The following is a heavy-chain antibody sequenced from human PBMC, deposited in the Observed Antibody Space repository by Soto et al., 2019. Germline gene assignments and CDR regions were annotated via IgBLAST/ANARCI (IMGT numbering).Heavy chain of an antibody. CDR3: AKPIAAAGSVY. V-gene: IGHV3-23*01. CDR2: SGSGGNT. J-gene: IGHJ4*02. D-gene: IGHD6-13*01. Sequence: EVQLLESGGGLVQPGGSLRLSCAASGFTFSSYAMSWVRQAPGKGLEWVSASGSGGNTYYADSVKGRFTVSRDNSKNTLYLQMNSLRAEDTAVYYCAKPIAAAGSVYWGQGTLVTVSS. CDR1: GFTFSSYA.